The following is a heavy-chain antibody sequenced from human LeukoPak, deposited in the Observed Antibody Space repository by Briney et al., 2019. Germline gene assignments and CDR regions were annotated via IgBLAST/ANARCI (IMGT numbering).Heavy chain of an antibody. J-gene: IGHJ4*02. CDR3: ARESVVVTGALDY. V-gene: IGHV4-39*07. D-gene: IGHD2-21*02. CDR2: IYYSGST. CDR1: GGSISSSSYY. Sequence: PSETLSLTCTVSGGSISSSSYYWVWIRQPPGKGLEWIGNIYYSGSTYYNPSLKSRVTISVDTSKNQFSLKLSSVTAADTAVYYCARESVVVTGALDYWGQGTLVTVSS.